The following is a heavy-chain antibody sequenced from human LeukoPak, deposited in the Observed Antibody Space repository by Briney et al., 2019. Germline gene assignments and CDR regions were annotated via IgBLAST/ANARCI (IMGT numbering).Heavy chain of an antibody. J-gene: IGHJ3*02. Sequence: GGSLRLSCAASGFTVSSNYMHWVRQAPGKGLVWVSRLNNDGSSTTYTDSVKGRFTISRDNAKNTLSLQMNSRRAEDTAVYYCARDVANAFDIWGQGTMVTVSS. D-gene: IGHD2-21*01. CDR1: GFTVSSNY. CDR3: ARDVANAFDI. V-gene: IGHV3-74*01. CDR2: LNNDGSST.